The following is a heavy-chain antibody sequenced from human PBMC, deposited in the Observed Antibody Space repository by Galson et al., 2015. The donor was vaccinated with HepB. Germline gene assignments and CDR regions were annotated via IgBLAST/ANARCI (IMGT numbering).Heavy chain of an antibody. CDR1: GFTFRDYY. J-gene: IGHJ4*02. CDR3: VREGVGGGDD. V-gene: IGHV3-11*06. Sequence: SLRLSCAASGFTFRDYYMSWIRQAPGKGLEWISHISSSSSYRNYADSVKGRFTISRDNAKNSLFLQMNSLRVEDTAVYYCVREGVGGGDDWGQGTLVTVTS. CDR2: ISSSSSYR. D-gene: IGHD1-26*01.